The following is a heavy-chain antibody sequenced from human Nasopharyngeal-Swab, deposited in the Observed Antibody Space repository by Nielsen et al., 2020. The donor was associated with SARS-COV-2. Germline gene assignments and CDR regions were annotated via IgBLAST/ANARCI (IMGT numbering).Heavy chain of an antibody. CDR1: GFTFDDYA. J-gene: IGHJ4*02. Sequence: SLKISCAASGFTFDDYAMHWVRQAPGKGLEWVPGISWNSGSIGYADSVKGRFTISRDNAKNSLYLQMNSLRAEDTALYYCAKEGSGWYLDYWGQGTLVTVSS. D-gene: IGHD6-19*01. V-gene: IGHV3-9*01. CDR2: ISWNSGSI. CDR3: AKEGSGWYLDY.